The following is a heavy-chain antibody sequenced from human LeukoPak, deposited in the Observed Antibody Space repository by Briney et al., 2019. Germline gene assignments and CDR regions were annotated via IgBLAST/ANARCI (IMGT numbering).Heavy chain of an antibody. J-gene: IGHJ4*02. CDR2: INPNSGGT. D-gene: IGHD2-15*01. CDR1: GYTFTGYY. CDR3: AREGGIYCSGGSYYIDY. V-gene: IGHV1-2*02. Sequence: GASVKVSCKASGYTFTGYYMHWVRQAPGQGLEWMGWINPNSGGTNYAQKFQGRVTMTRDTSISTAYMEPSRLRSDDTAVYYCAREGGIYCSGGSYYIDYWGQGTLVTVSS.